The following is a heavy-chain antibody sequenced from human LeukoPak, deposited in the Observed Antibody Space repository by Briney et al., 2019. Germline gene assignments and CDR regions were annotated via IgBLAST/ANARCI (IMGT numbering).Heavy chain of an antibody. CDR3: ARGMGLERLGPDAFDI. CDR1: GYTFTSYD. CDR2: MNPNSGNT. J-gene: IGHJ3*02. D-gene: IGHD1-1*01. Sequence: GASVKVSCKASGYTFTSYDINWVRQATGQGLEWMGWMNPNSGNTGYAQKFQGRVTMTRNTSISTAYMELSSLRSEDTAVYYRARGMGLERLGPDAFDIWGQGTMVTVSS. V-gene: IGHV1-8*01.